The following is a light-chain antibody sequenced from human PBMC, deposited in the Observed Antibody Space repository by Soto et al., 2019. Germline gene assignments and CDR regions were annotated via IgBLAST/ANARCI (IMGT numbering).Light chain of an antibody. J-gene: IGKJ5*01. CDR2: GAS. V-gene: IGKV3-20*01. Sequence: DIVLTQSPGTLSLSPGERATLSCRASQSVSSNYLAWYQQKPGQAPRLLIYGASSRATGIPDRFSGSGSGTDFTLTINRLEPEDFAVYYCQQYGTSPITFGQGTRLEIK. CDR1: QSVSSNY. CDR3: QQYGTSPIT.